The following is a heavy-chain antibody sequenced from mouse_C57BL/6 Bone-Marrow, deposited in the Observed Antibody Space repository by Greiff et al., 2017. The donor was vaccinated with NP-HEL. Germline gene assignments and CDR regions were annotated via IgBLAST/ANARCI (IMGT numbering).Heavy chain of an antibody. V-gene: IGHV1-64*01. CDR3: ARHDWFAY. J-gene: IGHJ3*01. Sequence: VKLQESGAELVKPGASVKLSCKASGYTFTSYWMHWVKQRPGQGLEWIGMIHPNSGSTNYNEKFKSKATLTVDKSSSTAYMQLSSLTSEDSAVYYCARHDWFAYWGQGTLVTVSA. CDR2: IHPNSGST. CDR1: GYTFTSYW.